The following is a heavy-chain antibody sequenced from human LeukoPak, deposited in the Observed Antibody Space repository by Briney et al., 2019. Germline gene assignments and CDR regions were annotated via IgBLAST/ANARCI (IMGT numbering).Heavy chain of an antibody. CDR3: ARALYDSSGFHGPCNDY. CDR2: INHIGST. D-gene: IGHD3-22*01. Sequence: PSETLSLTCALYGGSLSGYYWSWIRPPPRKGGAWIGEINHIGSTNYNPSLKSRVTISVDTSKNQFSLKLSSVSAADTAVYYCARALYDSSGFHGPCNDYWGQGTLVTVSS. J-gene: IGHJ4*02. V-gene: IGHV4-34*01. CDR1: GGSLSGYY.